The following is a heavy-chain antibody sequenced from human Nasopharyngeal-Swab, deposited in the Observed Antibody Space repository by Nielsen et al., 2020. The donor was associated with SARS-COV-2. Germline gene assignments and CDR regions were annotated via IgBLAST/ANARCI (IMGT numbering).Heavy chain of an antibody. CDR3: ARESVLRYFDWEYYYYGMDV. Sequence: CQAPGKGLEWIGSIYYSGGTYYNPSLKSQVTMSVDTSKNQFSLKLSSVTAADTAVYYCARESVLRYFDWEYYYYGMDVWGQGTTVTVSS. J-gene: IGHJ6*02. V-gene: IGHV4-39*02. D-gene: IGHD3-9*01. CDR2: IYYSGGT.